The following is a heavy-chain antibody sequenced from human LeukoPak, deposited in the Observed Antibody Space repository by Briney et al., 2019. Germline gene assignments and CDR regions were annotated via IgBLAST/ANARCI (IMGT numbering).Heavy chain of an antibody. V-gene: IGHV3-11*01. D-gene: IGHD1-1*01. CDR1: GFTFSDYY. Sequence: KPGGSLRLSCAASGFTFSDYYMSWIRQAPGKGLEWVSYISSSGSTIYYADSVKGRFTISRDNAKNSLYLQMNSLRVEDTAIYYCARNKRGLPSGTFDSWGQGTLVSVSA. CDR3: ARNKRGLPSGTFDS. J-gene: IGHJ4*02. CDR2: ISSSGSTI.